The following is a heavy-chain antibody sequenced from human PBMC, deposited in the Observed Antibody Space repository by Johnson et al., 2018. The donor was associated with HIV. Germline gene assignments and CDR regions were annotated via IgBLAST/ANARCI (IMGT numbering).Heavy chain of an antibody. CDR1: GFTFSGYP. J-gene: IGHJ3*02. D-gene: IGHD5-18*01. V-gene: IGHV3-30*04. Sequence: QVQLVESGGGVVQPGRSLRLSCAASGFTFSGYPMHWVRQAPGKGLEWVAVISYDGSNKYYADSVKGRFTISRDNSKNTVFLQMNSLRAEDTALYYCAKDMERYSYGPDAFDIWGQGTMVTVSS. CDR2: ISYDGSNK. CDR3: AKDMERYSYGPDAFDI.